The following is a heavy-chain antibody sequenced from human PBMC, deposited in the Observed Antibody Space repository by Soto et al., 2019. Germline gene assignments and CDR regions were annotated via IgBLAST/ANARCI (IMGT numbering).Heavy chain of an antibody. CDR1: GGTFSSYA. CDR3: ARVPVEMATIYYWFDP. CDR2: IIPIFGTA. D-gene: IGHD5-12*01. Sequence: QVQLVQSGAEVKKPGSSVKVSCKASGGTFSSYAISWVRQAPGQGLEWMGGIIPIFGTANYAQKFQGRVTITAHESTSTAYMELSSLRSEDTAVYYCARVPVEMATIYYWFDPWGQGTLVTVSS. J-gene: IGHJ5*02. V-gene: IGHV1-69*01.